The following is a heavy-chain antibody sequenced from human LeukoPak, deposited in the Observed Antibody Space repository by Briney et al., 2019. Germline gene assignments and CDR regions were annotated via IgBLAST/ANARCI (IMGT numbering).Heavy chain of an antibody. D-gene: IGHD3-3*01. CDR3: AREKTYYDFWSGYYTGNAFDI. Sequence: ASVKVSCKASGYTFTSYGISWVRQAPGQGLEWMGWISAYNGNTNYAQKLQGRVTMTTDTSTSTAYMELRSLRSDDTAVYYCAREKTYYDFWSGYYTGNAFDIWGQGTMVTVSS. V-gene: IGHV1-18*01. J-gene: IGHJ3*02. CDR2: ISAYNGNT. CDR1: GYTFTSYG.